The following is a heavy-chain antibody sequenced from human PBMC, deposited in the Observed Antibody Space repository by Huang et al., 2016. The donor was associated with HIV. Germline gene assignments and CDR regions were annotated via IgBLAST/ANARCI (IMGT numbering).Heavy chain of an antibody. CDR2: FDPEIGET. Sequence: QVQLVQSRAEVKKPGASVKVSCKVSEYTLTELSIHWVRQPPGKGLRWMGGFDPEIGETSYAQKVQGRVTMAEDTSTETAFMELGGLRPEDTAVYYCATGFDVFFDFWGQGTLVTVSS. D-gene: IGHD3-9*01. V-gene: IGHV1-24*01. CDR3: ATGFDVFFDF. CDR1: EYTLTELS. J-gene: IGHJ4*02.